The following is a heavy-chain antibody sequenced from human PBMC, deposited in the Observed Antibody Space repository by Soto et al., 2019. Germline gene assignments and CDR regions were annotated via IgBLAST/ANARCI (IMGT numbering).Heavy chain of an antibody. CDR1: GFTFSSYG. CDR2: ISYDGSNK. Sequence: GGSLRLSCAASGFTFSSYGMHWVRQAPGKGLEWVAVISYDGSNKYYADSVKGRFTISRDNSKNTLYLQMNSLRAEDTAVYYCASSYDFWSGYFKPVDYWGQGTLVTAPQ. CDR3: ASSYDFWSGYFKPVDY. V-gene: IGHV3-30*03. D-gene: IGHD3-3*01. J-gene: IGHJ4*02.